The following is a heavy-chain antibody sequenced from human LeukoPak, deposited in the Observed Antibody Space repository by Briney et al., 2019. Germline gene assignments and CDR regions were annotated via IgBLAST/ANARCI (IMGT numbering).Heavy chain of an antibody. CDR3: ARSPHYYGSGSLDY. Sequence: PSETLSLTCTVSGGSISSYYWSWIRQPPGKGLGWIGYIYYSGSANYNPSLKSRVTISVDTSKNQFSLKLSSVTAADTAVYYCARSPHYYGSGSLDYWGQGTLVTVSS. CDR1: GGSISSYY. V-gene: IGHV4-59*01. D-gene: IGHD3-10*01. J-gene: IGHJ4*02. CDR2: IYYSGSA.